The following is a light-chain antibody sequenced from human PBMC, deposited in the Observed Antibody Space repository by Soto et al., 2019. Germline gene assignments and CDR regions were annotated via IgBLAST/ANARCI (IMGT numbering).Light chain of an antibody. Sequence: QSALTQPRSVSGSPGQSVTISCTGTSSDVGDYDYVSWYQQHPGKAPKLMIYDVSKRPSGVPDRFSGSKSGNTASLTISGLQAEDEADYYCSSYTSTSTLVFGTGTKLTVL. J-gene: IGLJ1*01. CDR1: SSDVGDYDY. V-gene: IGLV2-11*01. CDR2: DVS. CDR3: SSYTSTSTLV.